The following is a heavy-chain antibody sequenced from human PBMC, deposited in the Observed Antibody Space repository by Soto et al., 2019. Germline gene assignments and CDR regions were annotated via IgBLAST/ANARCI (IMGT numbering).Heavy chain of an antibody. V-gene: IGHV4-59*01. D-gene: IGHD3-9*01. Sequence: SLTCTVSGGSISDYYWTLVRQPPGKGLEWIGYVYYSGSTNYNPSLESRVTISIDASKNQFSLKMKSVTAADTAVYYCVRDYLLTGFDPWGQGALVTVSS. CDR3: VRDYLLTGFDP. J-gene: IGHJ5*02. CDR2: VYYSGST. CDR1: GGSISDYY.